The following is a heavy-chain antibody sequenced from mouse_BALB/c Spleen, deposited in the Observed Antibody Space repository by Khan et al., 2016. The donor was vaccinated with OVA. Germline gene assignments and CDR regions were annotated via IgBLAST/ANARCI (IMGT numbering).Heavy chain of an antibody. Sequence: VQLQQSGLELVRLGVSVKISCKGSGSTFTDYAMYWVKQSHAESLEWIGLISTYSGNTNYNQKLKGKATTTVDKPSTTAYMKLARLTSEDSAIYYCARPAYDGYYDYWGQGTTLTVSS. J-gene: IGHJ2*01. V-gene: IGHV1S137*01. CDR3: ARPAYDGYYDY. D-gene: IGHD2-3*01. CDR2: ISTYSGNT. CDR1: GSTFTDYA.